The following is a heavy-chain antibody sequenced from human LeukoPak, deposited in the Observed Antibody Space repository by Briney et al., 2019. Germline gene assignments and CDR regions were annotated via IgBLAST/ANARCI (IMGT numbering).Heavy chain of an antibody. CDR3: ARGRDAFDI. J-gene: IGHJ3*02. Sequence: SETLSLTCAVSGGSISIGGYSWSWIRQPPGKGLEWIGYIYHSGSTYYNPSLKSRVTISVDRSKNQFSLKLSSVTAADTAVYYCARGRDAFDIWGQGTMVTVSS. CDR1: GGSISIGGYS. V-gene: IGHV4-30-2*01. CDR2: IYHSGST.